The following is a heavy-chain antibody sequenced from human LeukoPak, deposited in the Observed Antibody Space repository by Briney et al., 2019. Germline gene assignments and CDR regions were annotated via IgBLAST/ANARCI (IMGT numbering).Heavy chain of an antibody. D-gene: IGHD3-10*01. Sequence: LETLSLTCTVSGGSISRYYWSWIRQPPGKGLDWIGYIYYSGSTNYNPSLKSRVTISVDTSKNQFSLKLSSVTAADTAVYYCARDLGGVGGFDYWGQGTLVTVSS. CDR3: ARDLGGVGGFDY. V-gene: IGHV4-59*01. CDR2: IYYSGST. J-gene: IGHJ4*02. CDR1: GGSISRYY.